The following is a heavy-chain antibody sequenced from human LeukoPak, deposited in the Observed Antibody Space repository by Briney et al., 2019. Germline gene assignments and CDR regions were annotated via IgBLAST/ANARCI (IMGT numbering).Heavy chain of an antibody. CDR2: IYYSGST. J-gene: IGHJ6*03. Sequence: PSQTLSLXCTVSGGSISSGDYYWSWIRQPPGKGLEWIGYIYYSGSTYYNPSLKSRVTISVDTSKNQFSLKLSSVTAADTAVYYCARVAYYYYYYYMDVWGKGTTVTVSS. CDR1: GGSISSGDYY. V-gene: IGHV4-30-4*08. CDR3: ARVAYYYYYYYMDV.